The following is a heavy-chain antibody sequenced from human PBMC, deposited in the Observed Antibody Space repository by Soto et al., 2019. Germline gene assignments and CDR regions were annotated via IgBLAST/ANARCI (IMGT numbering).Heavy chain of an antibody. Sequence: EVQLVESGGGLVQPGGSLRLSCAASGFSFSSYWMSWVRQAPGKGLEWVANIKQDGSEKYYVDSVKGRFTISRDNAKNSLYLQMNGLRAEDTGVDYCAREEADSSADLIDPWGQGTLVTVSS. CDR3: AREEADSSADLIDP. D-gene: IGHD6-19*01. CDR1: GFSFSSYW. V-gene: IGHV3-7*01. J-gene: IGHJ5*02. CDR2: IKQDGSEK.